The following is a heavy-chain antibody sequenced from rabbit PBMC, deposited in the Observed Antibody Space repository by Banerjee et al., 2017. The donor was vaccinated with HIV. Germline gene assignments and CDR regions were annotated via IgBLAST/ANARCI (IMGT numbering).Heavy chain of an antibody. CDR2: IDPGTSEKT. Sequence: EESGGRLVKPDESLTLTCKASGFDLSSYWICWVRQAPGKGLEWIACIDPGTSEKTWYASWAKGRFTISKTSSTTVTLQMTSLTAADTATYFCARDWAGNYYPFNFWGQGTLVTVS. D-gene: IGHD2-1*01. CDR1: GFDLSSYW. J-gene: IGHJ4*01. CDR3: ARDWAGNYYPFNF. V-gene: IGHV1S45*01.